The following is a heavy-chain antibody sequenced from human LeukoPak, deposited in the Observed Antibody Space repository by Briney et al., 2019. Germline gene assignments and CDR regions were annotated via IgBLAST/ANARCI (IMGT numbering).Heavy chain of an antibody. V-gene: IGHV4-39*07. J-gene: IGHJ5*02. CDR3: ARGHEIFWVGNWFDP. D-gene: IGHD3-9*01. CDR1: GVSIAVFGGSIGSSSYF. CDR2: INHSGST. Sequence: SETLSLTCTLSGVSIAVFGGSIGSSSYFWAWVRQPPGKGLEWIGEINHSGSTNYNPSLKSRVTISVDTSKNQFSLKLSSVTAADTAVYYCARGHEIFWVGNWFDPWGQGTLVTVSS.